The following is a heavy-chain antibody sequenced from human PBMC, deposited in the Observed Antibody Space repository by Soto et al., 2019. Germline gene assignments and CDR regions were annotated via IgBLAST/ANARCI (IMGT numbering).Heavy chain of an antibody. CDR1: GFTFSSYS. D-gene: IGHD6-19*01. CDR3: ARGGEQWLVVSNYYYYGMDV. V-gene: IGHV3-48*02. J-gene: IGHJ6*02. CDR2: ISSSSSTI. Sequence: EVQQVESGGGLVQPGGSLRLSCAASGFTFSSYSMNWVRQAPGKGLEWVSYISSSSSTIYYADSVKGRFTISRDNAKNTLYLQMNSLRDEDTAVYYCARGGEQWLVVSNYYYYGMDVWGQGTTVTVSS.